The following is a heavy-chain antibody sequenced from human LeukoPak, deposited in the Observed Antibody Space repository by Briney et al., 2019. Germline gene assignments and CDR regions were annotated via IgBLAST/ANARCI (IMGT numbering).Heavy chain of an antibody. J-gene: IGHJ4*02. CDR2: ISWNSASI. CDR3: ARGINWGEYFDY. CDR1: GFTFDDYA. Sequence: HPGRSLRLSCAVFGFTFDDYAMHWVRQAPGKGLEWVSGISWNSASIGYADSVKGRFTISRDNAKNSLYLQMNSLRGEDTAVYYCARGINWGEYFDYWGQGTLVTVSS. V-gene: IGHV3-9*01. D-gene: IGHD7-27*01.